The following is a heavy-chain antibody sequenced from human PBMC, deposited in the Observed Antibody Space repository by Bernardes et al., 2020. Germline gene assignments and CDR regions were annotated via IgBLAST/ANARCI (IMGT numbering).Heavy chain of an antibody. CDR2: IYYSGST. CDR3: ARRGSGRYGYAFDI. Sequence: SETLSLTCTVSGGSISSSSYYWGWIRQPPGKGLEWIGSIYYSGSTYYNPSLKSRVTISVDTYKNQFSLKLSSVTAADTAVYYCARRGSGRYGYAFDIWGQGKMVTVSS. V-gene: IGHV4-39*01. CDR1: GGSISSSSYY. J-gene: IGHJ3*02. D-gene: IGHD6-19*01.